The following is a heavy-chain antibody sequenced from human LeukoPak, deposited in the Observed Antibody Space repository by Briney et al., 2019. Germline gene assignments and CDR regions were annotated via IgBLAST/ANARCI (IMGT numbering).Heavy chain of an antibody. CDR2: IIPILSIA. CDR3: ARLNYGMDV. J-gene: IGHJ6*02. Sequence: SVKVSCKASGYTFTSYYMHWVRQAPGQGLEWMGRIIPILSIANYAQKFQGRVTITADKSTSTAYMELSGLRSEDTAVYYCARLNYGMDVWGQGTTVTVPS. V-gene: IGHV1-69*02. CDR1: GYTFTSYY.